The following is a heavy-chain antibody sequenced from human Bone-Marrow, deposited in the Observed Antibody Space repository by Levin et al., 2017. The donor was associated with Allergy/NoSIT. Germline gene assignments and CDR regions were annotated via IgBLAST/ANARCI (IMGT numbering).Heavy chain of an antibody. J-gene: IGHJ4*02. Sequence: GASVKVSCAASGFTFTYYGLHWVRQAPGKGLEWVAVSWNDGSKKYYADSVKGRFTISRDNSKNTLYLQISSLRADYSAVYYCARSSYGYPFDNWGQGTLVSVSP. D-gene: IGHD5-18*01. CDR2: SWNDGSKK. CDR3: ARSSYGYPFDN. V-gene: IGHV3-33*01. CDR1: GFTFTYYG.